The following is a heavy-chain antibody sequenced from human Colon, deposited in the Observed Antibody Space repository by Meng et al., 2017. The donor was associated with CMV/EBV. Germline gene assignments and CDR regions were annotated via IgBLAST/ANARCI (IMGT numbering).Heavy chain of an antibody. J-gene: IGHJ6*02. V-gene: IGHV1-69*13. CDR3: ATVTAHCFACSYNMDV. CDR1: GGTFGSYA. CDR2: IIPVFQKA. D-gene: IGHD3-9*01. Sequence: SVKVSCKASGGTFGSYAVSWVRQAPGQGLEWMGGIIPVFQKANYAQNFQGRITITADQSTNTVSLEMISLPSEDTAFYYCATVTAHCFACSYNMDVWGQGTTVTVSS.